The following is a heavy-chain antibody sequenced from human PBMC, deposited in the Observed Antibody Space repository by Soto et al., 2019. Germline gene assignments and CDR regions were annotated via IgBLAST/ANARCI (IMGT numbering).Heavy chain of an antibody. CDR1: GFTFSSYG. D-gene: IGHD1-1*01. CDR2: IWYDGSNK. CDR3: ARDLEQRNYYGMDV. V-gene: IGHV3-33*01. J-gene: IGHJ6*02. Sequence: GGSLRLSCAASGFTFSSYGMHWVRQAPGKGLEWVAVIWYDGSNKYYADSVKGRFTISRDNSKNTLYLQMNSLRAEDTAVYYCARDLEQRNYYGMDVWGQGTTVTVSS.